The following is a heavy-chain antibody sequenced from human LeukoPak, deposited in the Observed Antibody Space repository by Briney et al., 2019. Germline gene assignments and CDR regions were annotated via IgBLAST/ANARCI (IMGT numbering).Heavy chain of an antibody. V-gene: IGHV4-34*01. Sequence: SETLSLTCAVYGGSFSGYYWSWIRQPPGKGLEWIGEINHSGSTNYNPSLKSRVTISVDTSKHQFPLKLTSVTAADTAVYYCARTTEAHSWRTRYYDYYMDVWGKGTTVTVSS. CDR3: ARTTEAHSWRTRYYDYYMDV. J-gene: IGHJ6*03. CDR2: INHSGST. CDR1: GGSFSGYY. D-gene: IGHD6-13*01.